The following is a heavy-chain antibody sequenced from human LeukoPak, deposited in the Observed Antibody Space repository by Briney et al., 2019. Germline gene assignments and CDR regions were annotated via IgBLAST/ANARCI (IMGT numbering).Heavy chain of an antibody. V-gene: IGHV1-69*13. CDR2: IIPFLGTT. CDR1: GSVFTTYA. Sequence: SVKVSCKASGSVFTTYAISWVRQAPGQGLEWMGGIIPFLGTTNYAQKFQGRVTITADEPTRTAYMELTYLRSDDTAVYYCTIIPNVILFTHYFEYWGQGTLVTASS. J-gene: IGHJ4*02. D-gene: IGHD2-21*01. CDR3: TIIPNVILFTHYFEY.